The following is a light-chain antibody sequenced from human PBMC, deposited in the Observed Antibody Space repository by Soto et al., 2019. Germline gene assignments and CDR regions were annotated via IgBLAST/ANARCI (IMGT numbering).Light chain of an antibody. CDR1: QSLANSF. V-gene: IGKV3-20*01. CDR2: DTS. Sequence: EFVVTQSPCTLSLSPGERATLSCRASQSLANSFIAWYQQKPGQAPRLLIYDTSSRASGIPDRFSGSGSGTDFTLTISRLETEDFAVFYCQQYGTSEIIFGQGTRLEIK. J-gene: IGKJ5*01. CDR3: QQYGTSEII.